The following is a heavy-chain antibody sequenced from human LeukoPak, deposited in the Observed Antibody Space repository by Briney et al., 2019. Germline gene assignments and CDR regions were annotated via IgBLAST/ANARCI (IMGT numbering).Heavy chain of an antibody. D-gene: IGHD3-10*01. CDR2: ITDNGRKT. CDR1: GLTFSSYA. J-gene: IGHJ4*02. V-gene: IGHV3-23*01. CDR3: AKITMATTPNY. Sequence: GGSLRLSCAASGLTFSSYAMNWVRQASGKGLEWVSGITDNGRKTYYADSVKGRFSISRDNSKNTLYLQMSDLRAEDTAVYYCAKITMATTPNYWGQGILVTVSS.